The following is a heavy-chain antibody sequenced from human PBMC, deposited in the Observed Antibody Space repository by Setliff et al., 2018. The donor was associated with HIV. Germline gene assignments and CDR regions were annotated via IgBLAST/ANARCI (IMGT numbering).Heavy chain of an antibody. Sequence: PSETLSLTCAVYGGSFSDYYWTWIRQPPGKGLEWIGEISHSGSTNYNPSLKSRVTISVDTSKNQFSLNLTSVTAADTAMYYCASGQKVDLRGVISYFDYWVRGSLVTVSS. V-gene: IGHV4-34*01. J-gene: IGHJ4*02. CDR3: ASGQKVDLRGVISYFDY. CDR1: GGSFSDYY. D-gene: IGHD3-10*01. CDR2: ISHSGST.